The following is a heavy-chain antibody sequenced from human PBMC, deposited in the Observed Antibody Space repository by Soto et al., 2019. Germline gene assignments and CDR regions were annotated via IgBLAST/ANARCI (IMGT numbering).Heavy chain of an antibody. CDR1: GFTFSSYW. J-gene: IGHJ4*02. Sequence: PGGSLRLSCAASGFTFSSYWMHWVRQSPGKGLVWVSRITSDGSSTSYADSVKGRFTISRDNAKNTLYLQMNSLRAEDTAVYYWARDTTYYDFWSGYYIGYFDYWGQGTLVTVSS. CDR2: ITSDGSST. D-gene: IGHD3-3*01. CDR3: ARDTTYYDFWSGYYIGYFDY. V-gene: IGHV3-74*01.